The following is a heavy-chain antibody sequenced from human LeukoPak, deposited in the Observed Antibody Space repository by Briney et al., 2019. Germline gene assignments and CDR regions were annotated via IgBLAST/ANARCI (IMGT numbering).Heavy chain of an antibody. D-gene: IGHD3-3*01. CDR1: GGSISSGGYY. CDR3: ARLDTSYDFWSGYRPGYYMDV. Sequence: SQTLSLTCTVSGGSISSGGYYWSWIRQHPGKGLEWIGYIYYSGSTYYNPSLKSRVTISVDTTKNQFSLKLSSVTAADTAVYYCARLDTSYDFWSGYRPGYYMDVWGKGTTVTVSS. CDR2: IYYSGST. J-gene: IGHJ6*03. V-gene: IGHV4-31*03.